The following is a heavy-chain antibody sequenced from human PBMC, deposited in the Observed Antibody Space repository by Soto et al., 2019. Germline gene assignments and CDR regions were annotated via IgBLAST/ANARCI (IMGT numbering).Heavy chain of an antibody. CDR3: ARDLVYTSKEYYYYYYMDV. V-gene: IGHV3-7*01. CDR1: GFTFSSYW. J-gene: IGHJ6*03. CDR2: IKQDGSEK. Sequence: GGSLRLSCAASGFTFSSYWMSWVRQAPGKGLEWVANIKQDGSEKYYVDSVKGRFTISRDNAKNSLYLQMNSLRAEDTAVYYCARDLVYTSKEYYYYYYMDVWGKGTTVTVS. D-gene: IGHD6-13*01.